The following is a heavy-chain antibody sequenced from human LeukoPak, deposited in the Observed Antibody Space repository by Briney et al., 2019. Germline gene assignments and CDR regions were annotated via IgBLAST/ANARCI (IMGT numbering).Heavy chain of an antibody. V-gene: IGHV1-46*01. CDR1: GYTFTSYY. CDR3: ARSQRGYSYGYYYYYGMDV. D-gene: IGHD5-18*01. CDR2: INPSGGST. Sequence: ASVKVSCKASGYTFTSYYMHWVRQAPGQALEWLGIINPSGGSTSYAQKFQGRVTMTRDTSTSTVYMALSSLSSEDTAVYYCARSQRGYSYGYYYYYGMDVWGQGTTVTVS. J-gene: IGHJ6*02.